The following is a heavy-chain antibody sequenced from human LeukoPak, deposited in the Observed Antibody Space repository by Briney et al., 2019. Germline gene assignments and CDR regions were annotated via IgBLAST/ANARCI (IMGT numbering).Heavy chain of an antibody. CDR3: ARRTTGTHADAFDI. J-gene: IGHJ3*02. Sequence: PSETLSLTCTVSGGFISSSSYYWGWIRQPPGKGLEWIGSIYYSGSTYYSPSLKSRVTISVDTSKNQFSLKLRSVTAADTAVYYCARRTTGTHADAFDIWGQGTKVTVSS. V-gene: IGHV4-39*07. CDR2: IYYSGST. CDR1: GGFISSSSYY. D-gene: IGHD1-1*01.